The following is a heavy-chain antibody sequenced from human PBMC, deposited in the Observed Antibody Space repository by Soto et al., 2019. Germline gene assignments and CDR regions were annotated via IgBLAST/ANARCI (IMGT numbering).Heavy chain of an antibody. Sequence: QLQLQESGPGLVKPSETLSLTCTVSGGSISSSSYYWGWIRQPPGKGLEWIGSIYYSGSTYYNPSLKSRVTISVDTSKNQFSLKLSSVTAADTAVYYCAGEHIVVVTAIPESYYYYGMDVWGQGTTVTVSS. CDR1: GGSISSSSYY. D-gene: IGHD2-21*02. CDR3: AGEHIVVVTAIPESYYYYGMDV. CDR2: IYYSGST. V-gene: IGHV4-39*02. J-gene: IGHJ6*02.